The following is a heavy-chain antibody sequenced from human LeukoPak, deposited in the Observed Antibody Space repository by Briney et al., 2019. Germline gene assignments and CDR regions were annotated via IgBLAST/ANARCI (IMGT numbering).Heavy chain of an antibody. CDR2: IYYSGST. J-gene: IGHJ4*02. CDR3: ARDYYGDFYFDY. D-gene: IGHD4-17*01. V-gene: IGHV4-59*01. Sequence: SETLSLTCTVSGGSISSYYWSWIRQPPGKGLEWIGYIYYSGSTNYNPSLKSRVTISVDTSRNQFSLKLSSVTAADTAVYYCARDYYGDFYFDYWGQGALVTVSS. CDR1: GGSISSYY.